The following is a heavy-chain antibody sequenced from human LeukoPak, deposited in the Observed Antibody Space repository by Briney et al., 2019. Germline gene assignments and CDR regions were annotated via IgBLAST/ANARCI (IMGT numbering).Heavy chain of an antibody. Sequence: PSETLSLTCAVYGGSFSGYYWSWIRQPPGKGLEWIGEINHSGSTNYNPSLKSRVTISVDTSKNQFSLKLSSVTAADTAVYYCARRPERELFSPFDYWGQGTLVTVSS. CDR3: ARRPERELFSPFDY. J-gene: IGHJ4*02. V-gene: IGHV4-34*01. CDR2: INHSGST. CDR1: GGSFSGYY. D-gene: IGHD3-10*01.